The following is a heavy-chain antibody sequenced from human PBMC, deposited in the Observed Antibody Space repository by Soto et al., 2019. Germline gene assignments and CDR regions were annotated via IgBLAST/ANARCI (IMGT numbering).Heavy chain of an antibody. D-gene: IGHD2-21*01. J-gene: IGHJ5*02. V-gene: IGHV4-34*01. CDR2: VNHGGTS. CDR3: ARTYNNYFDP. CDR1: GGSFSGYY. Sequence: PSETLSLTCAVHGGSFSGYYWDWIRQPPGKGLEWIGEVNHGGTSNYNPSLKSRAIISVDTSKNQFSLKLTSVTAADTAVYYCARTYNNYFDPWGQGTLVTVSS.